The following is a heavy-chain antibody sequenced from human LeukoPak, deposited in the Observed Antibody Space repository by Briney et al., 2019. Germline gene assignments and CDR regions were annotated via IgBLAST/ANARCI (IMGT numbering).Heavy chain of an antibody. J-gene: IGHJ4*02. Sequence: VASVKVSCKASGYTFTSYDINWVRQATGQGLEWMGWMNPNSGNTGYAQKFQGRVTMTRNTSISTAYMGLSSLRSEDTAVYYCARGRTVTTSDIDYWGQGTLVTVSS. V-gene: IGHV1-8*01. CDR1: GYTFTSYD. CDR2: MNPNSGNT. D-gene: IGHD4-17*01. CDR3: ARGRTVTTSDIDY.